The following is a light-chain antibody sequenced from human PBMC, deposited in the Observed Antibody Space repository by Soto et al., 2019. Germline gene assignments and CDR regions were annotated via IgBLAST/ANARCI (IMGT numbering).Light chain of an antibody. CDR2: AAS. CDR3: QHSYITPLT. J-gene: IGKJ4*01. V-gene: IGKV1-39*01. Sequence: DIQMTQSPSSISASVGDIVTISCLASQSTSSYLNWYQQKPGKAPKLLIYAASSLQSGVPSRFSGSGSGTDFTLTISSLQPEDFAPYYCQHSYITPLTFGGGTNVDI. CDR1: QSTSSY.